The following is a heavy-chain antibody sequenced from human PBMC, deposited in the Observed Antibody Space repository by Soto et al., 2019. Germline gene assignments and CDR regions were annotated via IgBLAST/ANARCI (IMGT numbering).Heavy chain of an antibody. J-gene: IGHJ6*02. V-gene: IGHV1-3*01. CDR1: GYTFTSYA. Sequence: GASVKVSCKASGYTFTSYAMHWVRQAPGQRLEWMGWINAGNGNTKYSQKFQGRVTITRDTSASTAYMELSSLRSEDTAVYYCARAWGSGSASYYYYGMDVWGQGTTVTVSS. CDR3: ARAWGSGSASYYYYGMDV. D-gene: IGHD3-10*01. CDR2: INAGNGNT.